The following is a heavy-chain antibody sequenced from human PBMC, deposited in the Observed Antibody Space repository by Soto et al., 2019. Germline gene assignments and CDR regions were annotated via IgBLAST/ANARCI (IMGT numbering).Heavy chain of an antibody. Sequence: GGSLRLSCAASGFTFDDYAMHWVRQAPGKGLEWVSGISWNSGSIGYADSVKGRFTISRDNAKNSLYLQMNSLRAEDTALYYCAKDQYNWFDPWGQGTLVTVSS. CDR2: ISWNSGSI. V-gene: IGHV3-9*01. J-gene: IGHJ5*02. CDR3: AKDQYNWFDP. CDR1: GFTFDDYA.